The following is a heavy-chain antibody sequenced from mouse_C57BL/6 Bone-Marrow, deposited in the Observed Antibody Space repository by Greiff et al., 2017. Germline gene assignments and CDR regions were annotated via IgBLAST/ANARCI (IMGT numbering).Heavy chain of an antibody. CDR3: ARLDGYPHYYAMDY. V-gene: IGHV1-19*01. D-gene: IGHD2-3*01. CDR1: GYTFTDYY. Sequence: EVQGVESGPVLVKPGASVKMSCKASGYTFTDYYMNWVKQSHGKSLEWIGVINPYNGGTSYNQKFKGKATLTVDKSSSTAYMELNSLTSEDSAVYDCARLDGYPHYYAMDYWGQGTSVTVSS. J-gene: IGHJ4*01. CDR2: INPYNGGT.